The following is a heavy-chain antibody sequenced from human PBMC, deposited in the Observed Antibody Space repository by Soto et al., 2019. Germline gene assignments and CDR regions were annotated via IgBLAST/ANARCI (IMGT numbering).Heavy chain of an antibody. J-gene: IGHJ6*02. D-gene: IGHD2-15*01. Sequence: PSETLSLTCAVYGGSFSGYYWSWIRQPPGKGLERIGEINHSGSTNYNPSLKSRVTISVDTSKNQFSLKLSSVTAADTAVYYCARRRVVAALYGMDVWGQGTTVTVSS. CDR1: GGSFSGYY. CDR2: INHSGST. CDR3: ARRRVVAALYGMDV. V-gene: IGHV4-34*01.